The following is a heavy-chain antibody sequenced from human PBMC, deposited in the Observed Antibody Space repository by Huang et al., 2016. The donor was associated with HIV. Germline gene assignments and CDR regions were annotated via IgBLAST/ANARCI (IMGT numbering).Heavy chain of an antibody. CDR2: ISGTSSNI. CDR1: GFDFSKYS. D-gene: IGHD3-22*01. V-gene: IGHV3-48*01. CDR3: ARTEMEYYYGSSGYYPDY. Sequence: EVQLVESGGALVQPGGSLKLSCVVSGFDFSKYSMNWVRQAPGKGLEWVSYISGTSSNIYYADSVKGRFNISRDNAKNSVLLQMRSLRAEDTALYYCARTEMEYYYGSSGYYPDYWGQGTQVTVSS. J-gene: IGHJ4*02.